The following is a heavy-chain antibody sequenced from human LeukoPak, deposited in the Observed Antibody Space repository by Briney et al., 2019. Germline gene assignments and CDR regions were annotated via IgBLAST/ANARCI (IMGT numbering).Heavy chain of an antibody. J-gene: IGHJ3*02. CDR2: INPKSGGT. D-gene: IGHD3-3*01. Sequence: ASVKVSCKASGYTLTGYFMNWVQQAPGQRLEWMGWINPKSGGTVYAEKFQGRITMTRDTSSSTAYMELSRLRFDDTVVYYCARGPRITIFGVVMANDAFDIWGQGTMVTVSS. V-gene: IGHV1-2*02. CDR1: GYTLTGYF. CDR3: ARGPRITIFGVVMANDAFDI.